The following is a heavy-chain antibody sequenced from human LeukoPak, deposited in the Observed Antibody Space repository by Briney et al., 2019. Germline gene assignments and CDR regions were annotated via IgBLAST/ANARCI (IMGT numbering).Heavy chain of an antibody. CDR2: IYYSGSA. CDR3: AAFYDSSWYMDV. J-gene: IGHJ6*03. D-gene: IGHD3-22*01. CDR1: GGSISSSSYY. Sequence: MTSETLSLTCTVSGGSISSSSYYWGWIRQPPGKGLEWIGSIYYSGSAYYNPSLKSRVTISVDTSKNQFSLKLSSMTAADTAVYYCAAFYDSSWYMDVWGKGTTVTVSS. V-gene: IGHV4-39*07.